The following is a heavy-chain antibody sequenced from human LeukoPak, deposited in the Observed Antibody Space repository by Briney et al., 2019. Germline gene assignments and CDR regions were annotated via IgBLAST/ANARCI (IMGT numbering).Heavy chain of an antibody. CDR1: EMSFSAYY. CDR2: INYGGST. D-gene: IGHD6-19*01. CDR3: ARGFPPGSGSRGSHAFDV. V-gene: IGHV4-34*01. Sequence: SETLSLTCAVSEMSFSAYYWNWIRQSPGKGLEWIGEINYGGSTKYTPSLEGRGTILIDTSKNQFSLKFTSVTAADTAVYYCARGFPPGSGSRGSHAFDVWGQGTMVTVSS. J-gene: IGHJ3*01.